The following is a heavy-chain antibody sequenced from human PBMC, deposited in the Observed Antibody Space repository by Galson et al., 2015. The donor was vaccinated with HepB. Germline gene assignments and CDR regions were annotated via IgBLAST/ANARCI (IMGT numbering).Heavy chain of an antibody. CDR3: ASLDSSGYLYYFDY. J-gene: IGHJ4*02. CDR2: INWNGGST. CDR1: GFTFDDFG. V-gene: IGHV3-20*04. Sequence: SLRLSCAVSGFTFDDFGMSWVRQAPGKGLEWVSSINWNGGSTDYTDSVKGRFTISRDNAKNSLYLQMNSLRAEDTALYYCASLDSSGYLYYFDYWGQGTLVTVSS. D-gene: IGHD3-22*01.